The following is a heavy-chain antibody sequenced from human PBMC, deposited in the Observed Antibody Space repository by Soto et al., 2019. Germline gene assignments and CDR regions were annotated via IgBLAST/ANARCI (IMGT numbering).Heavy chain of an antibody. V-gene: IGHV3-30-3*01. CDR3: WSFGEIDYYGMDV. Sequence: QVQLVESGGGVVQPGRSLRLSCAASGFTFSSYAMHWVRQAPGKGLEWVAVISYDGSNKYYADSVKGRFTISRDNSKNTLYLQMNSLRAEDTAVYYCWSFGEIDYYGMDVWGQGTTVTVSS. J-gene: IGHJ6*02. CDR2: ISYDGSNK. D-gene: IGHD3-10*01. CDR1: GFTFSSYA.